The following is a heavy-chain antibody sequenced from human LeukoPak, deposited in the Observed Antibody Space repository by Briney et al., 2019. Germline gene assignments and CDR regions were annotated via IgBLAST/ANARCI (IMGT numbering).Heavy chain of an antibody. CDR1: GFTFSNYD. CDR3: AGTYGSGSYPNY. D-gene: IGHD3-10*01. V-gene: IGHV3-21*01. J-gene: IGHJ4*02. CDR2: ISSSSSYI. Sequence: PGRSLRLSCAASGFTFSNYDMNWVRQAPGKVLECVSSISSSSSYIYYADSVKGRFAISRDNAKNSLYLQMYSLRAEDTAVYYCAGTYGSGSYPNYWGQGTLVTVSS.